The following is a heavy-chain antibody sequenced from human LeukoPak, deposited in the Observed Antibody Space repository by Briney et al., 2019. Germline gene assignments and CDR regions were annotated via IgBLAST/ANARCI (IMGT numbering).Heavy chain of an antibody. CDR1: GFTLSNSA. Sequence: GGSLRLSCAASGFTLSNSAMSWVRQAPGKGLEWVSAISGSGGGTYYADSVKGRCTISRDNSKNTLYVQMNSLRAADTAVYYCAKAAGRGYNYGDYFDYWGQGTLVTVSS. D-gene: IGHD5-18*01. CDR3: AKAAGRGYNYGDYFDY. J-gene: IGHJ4*02. V-gene: IGHV3-23*01. CDR2: ISGSGGGT.